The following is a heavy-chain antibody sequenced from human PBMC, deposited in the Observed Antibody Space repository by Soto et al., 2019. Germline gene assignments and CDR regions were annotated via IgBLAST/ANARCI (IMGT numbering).Heavy chain of an antibody. CDR2: IYYSGST. CDR3: ARDTHYYDSSGYYYDDYYYYGMDV. J-gene: IGHJ6*02. V-gene: IGHV4-31*03. D-gene: IGHD3-22*01. Sequence: SETLSLTCTVSGGSISSGGYYWSWIRQHPGKGLEWIGYIYYSGSTYYNPSLKSRVTISVDTSKNQFSLKLSSVTAADTAVYYCARDTHYYDSSGYYYDDYYYYGMDVWGQGTTVTVSS. CDR1: GGSISSGGYY.